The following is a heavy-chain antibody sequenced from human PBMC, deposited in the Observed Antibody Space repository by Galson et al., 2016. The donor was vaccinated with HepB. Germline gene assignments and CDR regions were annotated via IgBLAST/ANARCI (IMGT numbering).Heavy chain of an antibody. J-gene: IGHJ4*02. Sequence: QSGAEVKKPGESLRISCKASGGTFTNYVISWVRQAPGQGLEWMGGLIPIFGKPNYAPKFQGRLTMTADQSTNTAYMELNSLRAEDTAVYYCANRGTNRRGYSYYVDYWGQGTLVTVSS. D-gene: IGHD5-12*01. CDR3: ANRGTNRRGYSYYVDY. CDR1: GGTFTNYV. CDR2: LIPIFGKP. V-gene: IGHV1-69*01.